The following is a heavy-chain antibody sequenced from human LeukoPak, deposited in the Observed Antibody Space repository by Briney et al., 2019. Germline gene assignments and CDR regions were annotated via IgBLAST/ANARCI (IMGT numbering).Heavy chain of an antibody. CDR2: INHSGST. CDR3: ARNLGFLELGYFDY. V-gene: IGHV4-34*01. Sequence: SETLSLTCAVYGGSFSGYYWSWIRQPPGKGLEWIGEINHSGSTNYNPSLKSRVTISVDTSKNQFSLKLSSVTAADTAVYYCARNLGFLELGYFDYWGQGTLVTVSS. CDR1: GGSFSGYY. D-gene: IGHD3-3*01. J-gene: IGHJ4*02.